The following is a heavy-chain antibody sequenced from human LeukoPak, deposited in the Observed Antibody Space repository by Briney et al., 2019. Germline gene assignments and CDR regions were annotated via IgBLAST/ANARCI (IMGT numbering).Heavy chain of an antibody. V-gene: IGHV4-59*01. CDR2: IHFTGRT. CDR3: ARGSGGICYGGSWPPYCFFGMDV. CDR1: DGSISSYH. Sequence: SGTLSLTCTVSDGSISSYHWTWIRQPPGKGLEWIGNIHFTGRTSYSPSLRTRATISLDASKRQFSLKLTSLTAADTAVYFCARGSGGICYGGSWPPYCFFGMDVWGRGTTVTVSS. D-gene: IGHD3-16*01. J-gene: IGHJ6*02.